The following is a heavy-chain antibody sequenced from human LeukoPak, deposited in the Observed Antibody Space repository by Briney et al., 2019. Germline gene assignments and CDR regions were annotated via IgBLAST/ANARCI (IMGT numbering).Heavy chain of an antibody. CDR1: GGSISSYY. CDR3: ARADGSGYQTIDAFDI. CDR2: IYYSGST. Sequence: PSETLSLTCTVSGGSISSYYWSWIRQPPGKGLEWIGYIYYSGSTNYNPSLKSRVTISVDTSKNQFSLKLSSVTAADTAVYYCARADGSGYQTIDAFDIWGQGTMVTVSS. V-gene: IGHV4-59*08. D-gene: IGHD3-22*01. J-gene: IGHJ3*02.